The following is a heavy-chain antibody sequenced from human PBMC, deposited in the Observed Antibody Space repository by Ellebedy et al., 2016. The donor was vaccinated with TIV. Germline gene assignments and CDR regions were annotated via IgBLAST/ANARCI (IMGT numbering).Heavy chain of an antibody. J-gene: IGHJ4*02. CDR2: INPYNGNT. CDR1: GYALTKNG. V-gene: IGHV1-18*01. D-gene: IGHD2-2*01. CDR3: ARDRRGSSCDY. Sequence: ASVKVSXXASGYALTKNGISWVRLAPGQGLEWMGWINPYNGNTNYAERFQGRVTMTTDTSTSTAYMELRSLRSDDTAVYYCARDRRGSSCDYWGQGTLVTVSS.